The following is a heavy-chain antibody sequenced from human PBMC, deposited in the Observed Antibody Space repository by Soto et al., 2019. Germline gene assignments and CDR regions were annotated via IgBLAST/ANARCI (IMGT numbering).Heavy chain of an antibody. J-gene: IGHJ3*02. V-gene: IGHV4-4*02. Sequence: ASETLSLTCAVSGGSISSSNWWSWVRQPPGKGLEWIGEIYHSGSTNYNPSLKSRVTISVDKSKNQFSLKLSSVTAADTAVYYCARVLRYFDWLLNHDAFDIWGQGTMVTVSS. CDR1: GGSISSSNW. CDR2: IYHSGST. D-gene: IGHD3-9*01. CDR3: ARVLRYFDWLLNHDAFDI.